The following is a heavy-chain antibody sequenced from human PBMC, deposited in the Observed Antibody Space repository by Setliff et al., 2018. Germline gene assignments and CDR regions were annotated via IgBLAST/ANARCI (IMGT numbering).Heavy chain of an antibody. J-gene: IGHJ4*02. CDR1: GGSISSGSNY. D-gene: IGHD6-19*01. CDR3: ARSAVAVPGQFYFDN. Sequence: PSETLSLTCTVSGGSISSGSNYWSWIRQPAGKGLEWIGHIDPSGNTNYSPSLKGRVTISGDTSKNSLYLQMNSLRTEDTAVYYCARSAVAVPGQFYFDNWGQGTQVTVSS. V-gene: IGHV4-61*09. CDR2: IDPSGNT.